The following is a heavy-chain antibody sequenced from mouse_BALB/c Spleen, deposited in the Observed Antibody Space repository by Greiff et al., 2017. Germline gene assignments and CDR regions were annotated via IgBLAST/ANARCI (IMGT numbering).Heavy chain of an antibody. D-gene: IGHD1-2*01. V-gene: IGHV5-6*01. J-gene: IGHJ4*01. CDR3: ARQALRLRAMDY. CDR2: ISSGGSYT. Sequence: EVHLVESGGDLVKPGGSLKLSCAASGFTFSSYGMSWVRQTPDKRLERVATISSGGSYTYYPDSVKGRFTISRDNAKNTLYLQMSSLKSEDTAMYYCARQALRLRAMDYWGQGTSVTVSS. CDR1: GFTFSSYG.